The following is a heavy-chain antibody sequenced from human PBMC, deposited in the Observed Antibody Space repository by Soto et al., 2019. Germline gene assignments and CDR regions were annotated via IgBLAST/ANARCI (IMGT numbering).Heavy chain of an antibody. V-gene: IGHV4-59*01. Sequence: QVQLQESGPGLVKPSETLSLTCTVSGGSISSYYWSWIRQPPGKGLEWIGYIYYSGSTNYNPSLKSRVTISVDTSKNQFSLKLSSVTAADTAVYYCATSRYYDDSNAGDAFDIWGQGTMVTISS. CDR1: GGSISSYY. CDR2: IYYSGST. D-gene: IGHD3-22*01. CDR3: ATSRYYDDSNAGDAFDI. J-gene: IGHJ3*02.